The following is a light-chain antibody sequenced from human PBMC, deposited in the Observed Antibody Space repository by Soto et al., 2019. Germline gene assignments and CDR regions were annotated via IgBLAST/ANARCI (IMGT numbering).Light chain of an antibody. CDR1: QSVSSK. V-gene: IGKV3D-15*01. CDR2: GAS. Sequence: EIVMTQSPATLSVSPGASATLSCRASQSVSSKLAWYQPKPGQAPRLLIYGASTRATGIPARFSGSGSGTEFTLTIRRLQSEDFAVYYGQQYTNWPPITFGQGTRLEIK. CDR3: QQYTNWPPIT. J-gene: IGKJ5*01.